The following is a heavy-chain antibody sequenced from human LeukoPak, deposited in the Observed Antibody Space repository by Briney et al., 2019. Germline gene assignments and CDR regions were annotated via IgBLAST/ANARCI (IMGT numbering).Heavy chain of an antibody. CDR3: ARAFDSSSPVY. D-gene: IGHD6-13*01. CDR1: GGSFSGYY. J-gene: IGHJ4*02. CDR2: INHSGST. Sequence: SETLSLTCAVYGGSFSGYYWSWIRQPPGKGLEWIGEINHSGSTNYNPSLKSRVTISVDTSKNQFSLKLSSVTAADTAVYYCARAFDSSSPVYWGQGTLVTVSS. V-gene: IGHV4-34*01.